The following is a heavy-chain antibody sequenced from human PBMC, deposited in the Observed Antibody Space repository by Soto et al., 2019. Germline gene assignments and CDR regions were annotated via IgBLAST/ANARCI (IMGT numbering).Heavy chain of an antibody. CDR3: AKDNTKYSSARYYYYGMDV. CDR2: ISGSGGST. Sequence: GGSLRLSCAASGFTFSSHAMSWVRQAPGKGLEWVSAISGSGGSTYYADSVKGRFTISRDNSKNTLYLQMNSLRAEDTAVYYCAKDNTKYSSARYYYYGMDVWGQGTTVTVSS. V-gene: IGHV3-23*01. CDR1: GFTFSSHA. D-gene: IGHD6-19*01. J-gene: IGHJ6*02.